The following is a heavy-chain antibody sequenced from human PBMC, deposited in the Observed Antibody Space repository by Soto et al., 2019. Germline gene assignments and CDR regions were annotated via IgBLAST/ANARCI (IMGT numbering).Heavy chain of an antibody. Sequence: SSSXSLTGTVGVCCISIGNYYVSWIRQHPVKGLEWIAYIYYSGNTYYNPSLKSRVTISVETSKRQFSLKLRSVTAAETAVYYSERGPISSTWLSHCLETWGQGTLVT. D-gene: IGHD6-13*01. V-gene: IGHV4-31*02. CDR3: ERGPISSTWLSHCLET. CDR1: VCCISIGNYY. J-gene: IGHJ4*02. CDR2: IYYSGNT.